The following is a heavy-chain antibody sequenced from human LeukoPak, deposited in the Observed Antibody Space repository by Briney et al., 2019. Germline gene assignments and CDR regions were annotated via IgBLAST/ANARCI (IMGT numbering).Heavy chain of an antibody. J-gene: IGHJ3*02. CDR3: ATMIARGAFDI. CDR1: GFTFSNYP. Sequence: GGSLRLSCAASGFTFSNYPMHWVRQAPGKGLEWVTLISYDGNNKYYADSVKGRFTISRDNSKNTLYLQMNSLRPEDTAIYYCATMIARGAFDIWGQGTMVTVSS. CDR2: ISYDGNNK. D-gene: IGHD2-21*01. V-gene: IGHV3-30-3*01.